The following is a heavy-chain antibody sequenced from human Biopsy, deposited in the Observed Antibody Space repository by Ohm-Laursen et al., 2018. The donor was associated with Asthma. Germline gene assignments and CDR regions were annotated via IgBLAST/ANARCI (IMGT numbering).Heavy chain of an antibody. CDR3: TRDRFYNSVTSESFYYGVDV. J-gene: IGHJ6*02. D-gene: IGHD2-21*02. V-gene: IGHV3-30*03. Sequence: SLRLSCTTSGFRFPIYGMHWVRQGPGKGPEWVALISYDGRETGYVDSVKGRFTISRDNFRNTVHLQMSSLRPEDSAVYYCTRDRFYNSVTSESFYYGVDVWGQGTTVTVSS. CDR2: ISYDGRET. CDR1: GFRFPIYG.